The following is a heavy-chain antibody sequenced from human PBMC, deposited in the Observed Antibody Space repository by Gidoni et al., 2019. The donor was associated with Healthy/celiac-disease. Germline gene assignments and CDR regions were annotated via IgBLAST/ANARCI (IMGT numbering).Heavy chain of an antibody. CDR3: ANFGAGTRAGYFDY. D-gene: IGHD3-10*01. CDR1: GFTFDDYA. Sequence: EVQLVESGGGLVQPGRSLRLSCAASGFTFDDYAMPWVRQAPGKGLEWVSGISWNSGSIGYADSVKGRFTISRDNAKNSLYLQMNSLRAEDTALYYCANFGAGTRAGYFDYWGQGTLVTVSS. V-gene: IGHV3-9*01. J-gene: IGHJ4*02. CDR2: ISWNSGSI.